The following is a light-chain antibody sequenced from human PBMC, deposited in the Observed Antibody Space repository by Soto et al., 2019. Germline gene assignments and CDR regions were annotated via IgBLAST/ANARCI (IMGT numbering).Light chain of an antibody. V-gene: IGLV1-47*02. CDR2: GNT. Sequence: QSVLSQPPSASGTPGQRVTISCSGSSSHIGRNYIYWYQQLPGTAPKLLIYGNTQRPSGVPDRFSGSKSGTSVSLSISGLQAEDEAEYYCCAYTARTTLSWLFGGGTKLIVL. CDR1: SSHIGRNY. J-gene: IGLJ3*02. CDR3: CAYTARTTLSWL.